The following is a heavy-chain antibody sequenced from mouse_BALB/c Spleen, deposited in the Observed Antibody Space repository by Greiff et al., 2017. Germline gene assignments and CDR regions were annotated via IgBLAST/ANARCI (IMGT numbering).Heavy chain of an antibody. V-gene: IGHV5-17*02. CDR1: GFTFSSFG. J-gene: IGHJ2*01. Sequence: EVKLVESGGGLVQPGGSRKLSCAASGFTFSSFGMHWVRQAPEKGLEWVAYISSGSSTIYYADTVKGRFTISRDNPKNTLFLQMTSLRSEDTAMYYCATPDYWGQGTTLTVSS. CDR2: ISSGSSTI. CDR3: ATPDY.